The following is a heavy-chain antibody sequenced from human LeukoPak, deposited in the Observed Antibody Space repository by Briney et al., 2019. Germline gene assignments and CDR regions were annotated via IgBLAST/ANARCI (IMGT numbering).Heavy chain of an antibody. Sequence: ASVKVSCKASGYTFTSYDINWVRQATGQGLEWMGWMNPNSGNTGYAQKFQGRVTMTTDTSTSTAYMELRSLRSDDAAVYYCATVLGIGSGWYGGDYWGQGTLVTVSS. CDR2: MNPNSGNT. V-gene: IGHV1-8*01. D-gene: IGHD6-19*01. CDR3: ATVLGIGSGWYGGDY. J-gene: IGHJ4*02. CDR1: GYTFTSYD.